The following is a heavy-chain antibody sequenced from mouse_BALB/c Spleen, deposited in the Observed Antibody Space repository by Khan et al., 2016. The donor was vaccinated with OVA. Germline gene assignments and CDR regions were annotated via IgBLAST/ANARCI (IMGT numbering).Heavy chain of an antibody. CDR2: IWSDGST. D-gene: IGHD2-12*01. V-gene: IGHV2-4-1*01. CDR3: ARNSYRYDFTY. Sequence: QVQLKQSGPGLVQPSQSLSITCTVSGFSLITYGVPWVRQSPGKGLEWLGVIWSDGSTDYNAAFISRLIITKDNSKSQVFFKMNSLQADDTAIYYCARNSYRYDFTYWGRGTLVTVSA. CDR1: GFSLITYG. J-gene: IGHJ3*01.